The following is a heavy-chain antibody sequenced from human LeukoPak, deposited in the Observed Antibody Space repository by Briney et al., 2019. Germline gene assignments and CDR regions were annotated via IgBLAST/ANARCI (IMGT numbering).Heavy chain of an antibody. D-gene: IGHD2-15*01. Sequence: GGSLRLSCAASGFTFSSYSMNWVRQAPGEGLEWVSSISSSSSYIYYADSVKGRFTISRDNAKNSLYLQMNSLRAEDTAVYYCARDRLYCSGGSCYDYFDYWGQGSLVTVSS. CDR1: GFTFSSYS. J-gene: IGHJ4*02. CDR3: ARDRLYCSGGSCYDYFDY. V-gene: IGHV3-21*01. CDR2: ISSSSSYI.